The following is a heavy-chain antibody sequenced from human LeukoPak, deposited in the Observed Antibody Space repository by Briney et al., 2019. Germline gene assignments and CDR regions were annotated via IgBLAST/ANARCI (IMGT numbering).Heavy chain of an antibody. J-gene: IGHJ4*02. D-gene: IGHD4-17*01. CDR1: GFTFNNYA. CDR2: IYSGGST. CDR3: ARGPDYGDPPFYFDY. V-gene: IGHV3-53*01. Sequence: GGSLRLSCAASGFTFNNYAMSWVRQAPGKGLEWVSVIYSGGSTYYADSVKGRFTISRDNSKNTLYLQMNSLRAEDTAVYYCARGPDYGDPPFYFDYWGQGTLVTVSS.